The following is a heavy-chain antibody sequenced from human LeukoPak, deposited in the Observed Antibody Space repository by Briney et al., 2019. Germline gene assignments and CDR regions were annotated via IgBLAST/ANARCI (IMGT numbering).Heavy chain of an antibody. Sequence: GGSLRLSCAASGFNVSSIYMSWVRQAPGKGLEWVSLISGGGTTYYADSVKGRFTISRDNSKNTLYLQMNSLRAGDTAVYYCARVVVPANYYYVWGSYRYCWFDPWGQGTLVTVSS. J-gene: IGHJ5*02. D-gene: IGHD3-16*02. CDR3: ARVVVPANYYYVWGSYRYCWFDP. CDR2: ISGGGTT. V-gene: IGHV3-53*01. CDR1: GFNVSSIY.